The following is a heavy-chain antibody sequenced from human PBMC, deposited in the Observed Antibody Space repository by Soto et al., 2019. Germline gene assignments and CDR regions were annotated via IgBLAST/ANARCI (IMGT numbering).Heavy chain of an antibody. CDR1: GFTFSSYA. V-gene: IGHV3-23*01. CDR2: ISGSGGST. CDR3: AKDLDGGSSWYSSTVFDY. Sequence: PGGSLRLSCAASGFTFSSYAMSWVRQAPGKGLEWVSAISGSGGSTYYADSVKGRFTISRDNSKNTLYLQMNSLRAEDTAVYYCAKDLDGGSSWYSSTVFDYWGQGTLVTVSS. J-gene: IGHJ4*02. D-gene: IGHD6-13*01.